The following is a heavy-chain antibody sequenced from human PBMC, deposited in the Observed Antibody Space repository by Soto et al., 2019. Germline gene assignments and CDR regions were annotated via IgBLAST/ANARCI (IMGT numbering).Heavy chain of an antibody. CDR1: GGSLSRNSYS. V-gene: IGHV4-39*01. J-gene: IGHJ6*02. CDR3: ASSSFLRSGDLFHGLDV. D-gene: IGHD3-10*01. CDR2: IYYSGST. Sequence: TPSLTRTVPGGSLSRNSYSWSFIRDPPGKGLEWIGSIYYSGSTYYNPSLKSRVTISVDTSKNQFSLKLSSVTAEDTALYFCASSSFLRSGDLFHGLDVWGQGT.